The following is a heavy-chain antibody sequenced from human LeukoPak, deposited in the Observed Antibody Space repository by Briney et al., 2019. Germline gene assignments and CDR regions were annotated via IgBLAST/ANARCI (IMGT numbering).Heavy chain of an antibody. CDR1: GYTFTSYA. CDR2: INTNTGNP. Sequence: ASVKVSCKASGYTFTSYAMNRVRQAPGQGLEWMGWINTNTGNPTYAQGFTGRFVFSLDTSVSTAYLQISSLKAEDTAVYYCARDRRYSSSFAKGYYYMDVWGKGTTVTISS. J-gene: IGHJ6*03. D-gene: IGHD6-6*01. CDR3: ARDRRYSSSFAKGYYYMDV. V-gene: IGHV7-4-1*02.